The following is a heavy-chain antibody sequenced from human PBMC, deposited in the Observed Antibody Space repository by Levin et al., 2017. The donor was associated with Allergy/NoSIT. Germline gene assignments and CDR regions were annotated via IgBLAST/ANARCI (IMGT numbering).Heavy chain of an antibody. CDR3: ARDRDYDSSGYYSFDI. J-gene: IGHJ3*02. V-gene: IGHV4-31*03. CDR1: GGSISSGGYY. CDR2: IYYSGST. Sequence: SETLSLTCTVSGGSISSGGYYWSWIRQHPGKGLEWIGYIYYSGSTYYNPSLKSRVTISVDTSKNQFSLKLSSVTAADTAVYYCARDRDYDSSGYYSFDIWGQGTMVTVSS. D-gene: IGHD3-22*01.